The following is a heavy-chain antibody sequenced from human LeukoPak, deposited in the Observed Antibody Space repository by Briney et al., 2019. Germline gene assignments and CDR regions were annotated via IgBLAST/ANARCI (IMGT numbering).Heavy chain of an antibody. Sequence: SLTGSTSGGASMGYSWGAMRLPTGKGLEWIGRILTNGNTDYNPSLNSRVTMSMGTSRNQFSLKLRSVSAADTAVYYCARSARVEPGTGYYFDSWGRGTLVTVSS. CDR1: GGASMGYS. J-gene: IGHJ4*02. CDR2: ILTNGNT. CDR3: ARSARVEPGTGYYFDS. D-gene: IGHD2-15*01. V-gene: IGHV4-4*07.